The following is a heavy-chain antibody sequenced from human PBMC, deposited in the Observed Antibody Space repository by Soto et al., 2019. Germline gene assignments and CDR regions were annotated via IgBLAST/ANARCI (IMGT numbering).Heavy chain of an antibody. J-gene: IGHJ6*02. D-gene: IGHD2-21*02. Sequence: QVQLQESGPGLVKPSQTLSLTCTVSGGSISSGGYYWRWIRQHPGKGLEWIGYIYYSGSTYYNPYLKSRVTLCVDTSKNRFSVKLRSVTASDTAVYCCAKVCGGACHYGMDVWGQGTTVTVSS. CDR1: GGSISSGGYY. V-gene: IGHV4-31*03. CDR3: AKVCGGACHYGMDV. CDR2: IYYSGST.